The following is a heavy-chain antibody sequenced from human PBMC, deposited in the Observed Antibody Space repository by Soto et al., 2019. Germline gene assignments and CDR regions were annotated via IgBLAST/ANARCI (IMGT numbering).Heavy chain of an antibody. CDR3: PRSEAQWLVLKNYYGMDV. CDR1: GGKLRSYP. V-gene: IGHV1-69*13. Sequence: ASGKVSCKPSGGKLRSYPIRWVRQTPGQGLEWMGGIIPSLGTANYAQKFQGRVTITADESTSTAYMELSSLRSEATAVYYCPRSEAQWLVLKNYYGMDVWGQGTTVTVSS. J-gene: IGHJ6*02. CDR2: IIPSLGTA. D-gene: IGHD6-19*01.